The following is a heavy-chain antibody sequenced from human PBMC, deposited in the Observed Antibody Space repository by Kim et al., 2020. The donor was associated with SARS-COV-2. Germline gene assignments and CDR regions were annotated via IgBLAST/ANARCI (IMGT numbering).Heavy chain of an antibody. Sequence: ASVKVSCKASGYTFTSYYMHWVRQPPGQGLEWMGIINPSGGSTSYAQKFQGRVTMTRDTSTSTVYMELSSLRSEDTAVYYCAREYCSSTSCHGDYYGMDVWGQGTTVTVSS. D-gene: IGHD2-2*01. CDR2: INPSGGST. CDR3: AREYCSSTSCHGDYYGMDV. J-gene: IGHJ6*02. CDR1: GYTFTSYY. V-gene: IGHV1-46*01.